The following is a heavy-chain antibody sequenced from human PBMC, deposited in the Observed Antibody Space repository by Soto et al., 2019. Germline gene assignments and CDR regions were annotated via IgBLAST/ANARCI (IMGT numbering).Heavy chain of an antibody. CDR3: ARAIAAAVSLYYYYHGMDV. D-gene: IGHD6-13*01. Sequence: SETLSLTCAVSGYSISRGYYWGWIRQPPGKGLEWIGSIFHGGTTFYNPSLKSRVTISLDTSKNRFSLKLTSATAADTAVYYCARAIAAAVSLYYYYHGMDVWGQGTTVTVSS. CDR2: IFHGGTT. J-gene: IGHJ6*02. CDR1: GYSISRGYY. V-gene: IGHV4-38-2*01.